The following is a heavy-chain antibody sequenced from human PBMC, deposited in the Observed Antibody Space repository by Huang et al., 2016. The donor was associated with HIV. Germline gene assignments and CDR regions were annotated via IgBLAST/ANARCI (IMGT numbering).Heavy chain of an antibody. D-gene: IGHD6-19*01. Sequence: QVQLVESGGGVVQPGGSLRLSCSASGFTFSTYGMDWVRQAPGKGLEGGAFIRYDGSDKYHADSVKGRFTISRDNSKNTFYLQMSSLRTEDTAVYYCAKDLGGQWPYYFDYWGQGTLVTVSS. CDR3: AKDLGGQWPYYFDY. J-gene: IGHJ4*02. CDR1: GFTFSTYG. V-gene: IGHV3-30*02. CDR2: IRYDGSDK.